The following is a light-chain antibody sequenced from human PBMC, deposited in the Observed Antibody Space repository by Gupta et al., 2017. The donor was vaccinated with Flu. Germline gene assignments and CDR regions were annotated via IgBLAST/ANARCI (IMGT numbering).Light chain of an antibody. J-gene: IGLJ3*02. Sequence: FMLTQPQSVSESPGNTVIISCTRTSVSIASTYVQWYQQRPGRAPTPVIYEDDQRPSGVPDRFSGSIDSSSNFASLIISGLKTEDEADYFCQSYDSDNVVFGGGTKVTVL. V-gene: IGLV6-57*03. CDR2: EDD. CDR3: QSYDSDNVV. CDR1: SVSIASTY.